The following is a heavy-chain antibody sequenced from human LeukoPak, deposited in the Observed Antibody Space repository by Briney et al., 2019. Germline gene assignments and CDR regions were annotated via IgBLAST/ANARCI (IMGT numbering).Heavy chain of an antibody. CDR1: GFTFSSYW. D-gene: IGHD6-13*01. J-gene: IGHJ4*02. CDR3: ARVGYSSSWYNFDY. CDR2: IYSDPSST. V-gene: IGHV3-74*01. Sequence: PGGSLRLSCAASGFTFSSYWMHWVRQAPGNGLVWVSRIYSDPSSTSYADSVKGRFTISRDNAKNTLYLQMNSLRAEGTAVYYCARVGYSSSWYNFDYWGQGTLVTVSS.